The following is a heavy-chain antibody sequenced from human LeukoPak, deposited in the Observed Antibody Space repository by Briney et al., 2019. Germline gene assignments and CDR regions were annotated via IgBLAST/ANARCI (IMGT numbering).Heavy chain of an antibody. D-gene: IGHD6-19*01. CDR3: ARASAVAGTTHYYYHMDV. J-gene: IGHJ6*03. V-gene: IGHV4-34*01. Sequence: SETLSLTCAVYGGSFSGYYWSWIRQPPGKGLEWIGEINHSGSTNYNPSLKSRVTISVDTSKNQFSLKLSSVTAADTAVYYCARASAVAGTTHYYYHMDVWGKGTTVTISS. CDR2: INHSGST. CDR1: GGSFSGYY.